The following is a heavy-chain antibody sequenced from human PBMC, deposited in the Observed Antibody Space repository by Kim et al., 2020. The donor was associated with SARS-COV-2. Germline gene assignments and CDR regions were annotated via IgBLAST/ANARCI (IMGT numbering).Heavy chain of an antibody. V-gene: IGHV4-31*03. Sequence: SETLSLTCTVSGGSISSGGYYWSWLRQHPGKGLEWIGYIYYSGSTYYNPSLKSRVTISVDTSKNQFSLKLSSVTAADTAVYYCARSVRRRDYFDYWGQGTLVTVSS. CDR3: ARSVRRRDYFDY. CDR1: GGSISSGGYY. D-gene: IGHD1-1*01. CDR2: IYYSGST. J-gene: IGHJ4*02.